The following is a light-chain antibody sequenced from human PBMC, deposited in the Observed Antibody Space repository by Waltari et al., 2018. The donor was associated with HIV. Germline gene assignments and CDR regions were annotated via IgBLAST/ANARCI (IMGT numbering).Light chain of an antibody. CDR2: EVT. CDR1: TSDVGGYQY. V-gene: IGLV2-14*01. Sequence: QSALTQPASVSGSPGQSITISCTGTTSDVGGYQYVSWYQQHPVKAPKLMIYEVTNRPSGVSFRFSGSKSGNTASLTISGLQAEDEADYFCTSYTSRNTRVFGTGTKVTVL. CDR3: TSYTSRNTRV. J-gene: IGLJ1*01.